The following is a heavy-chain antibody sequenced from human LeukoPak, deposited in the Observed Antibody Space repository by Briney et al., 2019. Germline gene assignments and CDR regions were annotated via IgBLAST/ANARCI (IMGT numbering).Heavy chain of an antibody. CDR3: ARTRAGYCSGGSCPDYYYYGMDV. CDR1: GGSISSYY. V-gene: IGHV4-59*01. CDR2: IYYSGST. Sequence: TSETLSLTCTVSGGSISSYYWIWIRPPPPKGREWIGYIYYSGSTNYHPSLKSRVTISVDTSKNQFSLKLSSVTAADTAVYYCARTRAGYCSGGSCPDYYYYGMDVWGQGTTVTVSS. J-gene: IGHJ6*02. D-gene: IGHD2-15*01.